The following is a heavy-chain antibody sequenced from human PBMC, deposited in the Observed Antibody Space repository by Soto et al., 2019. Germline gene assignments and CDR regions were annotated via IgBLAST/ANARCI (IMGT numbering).Heavy chain of an antibody. CDR3: ARGRVERSTGTTMGFDP. V-gene: IGHV1-2*04. CDR1: GYTFTGYY. D-gene: IGHD1-7*01. J-gene: IGHJ5*02. Sequence: ASVKVSCKASGYTFTGYYMHWVRQAPGQGLEWMGWINPNSGGTNYAQKFQGWVTMTRDTSISTAYMELSRLRSDDTAVYYCARGRVERSTGTTMGFDPWGQGTLVTVSS. CDR2: INPNSGGT.